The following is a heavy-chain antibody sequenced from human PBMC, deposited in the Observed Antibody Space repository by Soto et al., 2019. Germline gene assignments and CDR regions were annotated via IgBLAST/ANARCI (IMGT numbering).Heavy chain of an antibody. CDR3: ARQLATIIADQAVPADINPRGMDG. CDR2: IYPGDSDT. D-gene: IGHD2-2*01. CDR1: GYSFTSYW. Sequence: PGESLKISCKGSGYSFTSYWIGWVRQMPWKGLEWMGIIYPGDSDTRYSPSFQGQVTISADKSISTAYLQWSSLKASDTAMYYCARQLATIIADQAVPADINPRGMDGWGQGTTVTVSS. J-gene: IGHJ6*02. V-gene: IGHV5-51*01.